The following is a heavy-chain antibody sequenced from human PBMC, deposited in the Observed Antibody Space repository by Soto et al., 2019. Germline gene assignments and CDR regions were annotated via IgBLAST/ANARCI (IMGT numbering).Heavy chain of an antibody. CDR3: AKTRGDGLRYTYYFDY. J-gene: IGHJ4*02. CDR2: ISWNSGSI. Sequence: VQLVESGGGLVQPGRSLRLSCAASGFTFDDYAMHWVRQAPGKGLEWVSGISWNSGSIGYADSVKGRFTISRDNAKNSLYLQMNSLRAEDTALYYCAKTRGDGLRYTYYFDYWGQGTLVTVSS. V-gene: IGHV3-9*01. CDR1: GFTFDDYA. D-gene: IGHD5-12*01.